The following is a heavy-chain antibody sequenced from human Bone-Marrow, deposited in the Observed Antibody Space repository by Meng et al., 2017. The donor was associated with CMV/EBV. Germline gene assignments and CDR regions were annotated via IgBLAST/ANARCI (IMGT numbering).Heavy chain of an antibody. V-gene: IGHV1-69*05. D-gene: IGHD2-2*01. CDR3: ARRAQYCSSTSCYAMGDY. CDR1: GGTFSSYA. J-gene: IGHJ4*02. CDR2: IIPIFGTA. Sequence: SVKVSCKASGGTFSSYAISWVRQAPGQGLEWMGGIIPIFGTANYAQKFQGRVTITTDESTSIAYMELSSLRSEDTAVYYCARRAQYCSSTSCYAMGDYWGQGTLVTVSS.